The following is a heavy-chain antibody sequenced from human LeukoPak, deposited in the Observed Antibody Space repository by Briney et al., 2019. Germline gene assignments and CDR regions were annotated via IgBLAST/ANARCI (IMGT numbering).Heavy chain of an antibody. V-gene: IGHV4-59*01. CDR1: GASISAYY. J-gene: IGHJ6*02. CDR2: IHYSGRA. CDR3: VRFGVNYDMDV. Sequence: TSESLSPTCSVSGASISAYYWTWVRHPPGKGMEWIAQIHYSGRADYNRSLKSRITMSVDTSRNQISLKLSSVTAADTAIYYYVRFGVNYDMDVWGQGTTVTVFS. D-gene: IGHD3-16*01.